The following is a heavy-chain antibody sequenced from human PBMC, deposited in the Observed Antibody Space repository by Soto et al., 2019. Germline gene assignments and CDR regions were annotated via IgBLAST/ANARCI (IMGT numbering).Heavy chain of an antibody. CDR1: GFTFSSYW. Sequence: TGGSLRLSCAASGFTFSSYWMHWVRQAPGKGLVWVSRINSDGSSTSYADSVKGRFTISRDNAKNTLYLQMNSLRAEDTAVYYCAREPEGGYYYYYYMDVWGKGTTVTVSS. CDR2: INSDGSST. J-gene: IGHJ6*03. V-gene: IGHV3-74*01. CDR3: AREPEGGYYYYYYMDV.